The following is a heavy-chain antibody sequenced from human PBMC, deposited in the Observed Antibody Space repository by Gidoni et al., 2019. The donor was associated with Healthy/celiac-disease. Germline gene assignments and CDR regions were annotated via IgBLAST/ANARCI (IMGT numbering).Heavy chain of an antibody. CDR1: GFTFSSYW. V-gene: IGHV3-7*01. D-gene: IGHD2-15*01. CDR3: AREGVVVAAPSVY. Sequence: EVQLVESGGGLVQPGGSLRLSCAAAGFTFSSYWMSWVRQAPGQGLEWVANIKQDGSEKYYVDSVKGRFTISRDNAKNSLYLQMNSLRAEDTAVYYCAREGVVVAAPSVYWGQGTLVTVSS. J-gene: IGHJ4*02. CDR2: IKQDGSEK.